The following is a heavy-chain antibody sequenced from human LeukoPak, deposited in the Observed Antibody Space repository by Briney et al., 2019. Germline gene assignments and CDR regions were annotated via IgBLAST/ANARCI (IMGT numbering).Heavy chain of an antibody. V-gene: IGHV4-34*01. Sequence: SETLSLTCAVYGGSFSGYYWSWIRQPPGKGLEWIGEINHSGSTNYNPSPKSRVTISVDTSKNQFSLKLSSGTAADTAVYYCARVGDFHDYYYSYMDVWGKGTTVTVSS. D-gene: IGHD2-21*02. CDR1: GGSFSGYY. J-gene: IGHJ6*03. CDR2: INHSGST. CDR3: ARVGDFHDYYYSYMDV.